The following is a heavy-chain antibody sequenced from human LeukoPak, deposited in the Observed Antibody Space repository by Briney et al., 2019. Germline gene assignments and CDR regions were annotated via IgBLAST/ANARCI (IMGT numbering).Heavy chain of an antibody. D-gene: IGHD2-2*01. V-gene: IGHV3-23*01. CDR2: ISGSGGST. CDR1: GFTFSSYA. Sequence: PGGSLRLYSAASGFTFSSYAMSWVRQAPGKGLEWVSAISGSGGSTYYADSVKGRFTISRDNSKNTLYLQMNSLRAEDTAVYYCAKDLLSWGYCSSTSCPNNFDYWGQGTLVTVSS. CDR3: AKDLLSWGYCSSTSCPNNFDY. J-gene: IGHJ4*02.